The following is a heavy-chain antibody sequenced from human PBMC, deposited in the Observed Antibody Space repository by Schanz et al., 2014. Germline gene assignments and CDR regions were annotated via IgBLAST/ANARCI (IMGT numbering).Heavy chain of an antibody. CDR2: INTNTGNP. J-gene: IGHJ4*02. Sequence: QVQLVQSGSELTRPGASVKVSCKASGYTFTSNALNWVRQAPGQGLEWMGWINTNTGNPTYARGFTGRFAFSLDTSVTTAYLQINSLKAEDTAVYYCARGRPSTSWFYFDYWGQGPLVTVSS. CDR3: ARGRPSTSWFYFDY. V-gene: IGHV7-4-1*02. D-gene: IGHD6-13*01. CDR1: GYTFTSNA.